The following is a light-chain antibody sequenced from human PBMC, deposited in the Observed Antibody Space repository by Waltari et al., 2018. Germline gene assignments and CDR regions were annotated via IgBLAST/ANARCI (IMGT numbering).Light chain of an antibody. CDR2: DVS. Sequence: QSALTQPASVSGSPGQSVTILRAGTSNDVGGYNSVSWYQEYPGQAPRVIIYDVSDRPSGVSDRFSGSKSGNTASLTISGLQAEDEADYYCSSQSSNDVVLFGGGTKLTVL. V-gene: IGLV2-14*01. J-gene: IGLJ2*01. CDR3: SSQSSNDVVL. CDR1: SNDVGGYNS.